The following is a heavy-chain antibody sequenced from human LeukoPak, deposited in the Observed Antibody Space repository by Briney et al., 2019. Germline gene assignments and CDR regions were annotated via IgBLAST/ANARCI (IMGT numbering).Heavy chain of an antibody. D-gene: IGHD2-21*02. CDR1: GFTFSSYT. J-gene: IGHJ4*02. Sequence: PGGSLRLSCAASGFTFSSYTMNWVRQAPGKGLEWVSSISSSSSYIFYADSVKGRFTISRDNAKNSLYLQMNSLRAEDTAIYYCARKTGDRYFDYWGQGTLVTVSS. CDR2: ISSSSSYI. CDR3: ARKTGDRYFDY. V-gene: IGHV3-21*01.